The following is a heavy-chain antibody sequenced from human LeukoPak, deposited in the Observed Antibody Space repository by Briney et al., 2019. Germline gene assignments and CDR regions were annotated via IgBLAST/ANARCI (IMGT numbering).Heavy chain of an antibody. CDR2: IYYSGST. CDR1: GGSISSGDYY. D-gene: IGHD3-22*01. CDR3: ARCYDSTSDAFDI. V-gene: IGHV4-30-4*08. Sequence: SQTLSLTXTVSGGSISSGDYYWSWIRQPPGTGLEWIGYIYYSGSTYYNPSLKSRVTISVDTSKNHFSLKLSSVTAADTAVYYCARCYDSTSDAFDIWGQGTMVTVSS. J-gene: IGHJ3*02.